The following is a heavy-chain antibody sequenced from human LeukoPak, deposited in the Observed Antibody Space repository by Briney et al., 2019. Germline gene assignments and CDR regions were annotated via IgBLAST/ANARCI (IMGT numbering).Heavy chain of an antibody. CDR3: ASETYYYDSSGHNTFDY. CDR1: GYSISTGYY. Sequence: SSETLSLTCTVSGYSISTGYYWDWIRQPPGKGLEWIGTFYHGGSTYYNPSLKSRVTISVDTSKNQFSLKLSSVTAADTAVYYCASETYYYDSSGHNTFDYWGQGTLVTVSS. V-gene: IGHV4-38-2*02. D-gene: IGHD3-22*01. J-gene: IGHJ4*02. CDR2: FYHGGST.